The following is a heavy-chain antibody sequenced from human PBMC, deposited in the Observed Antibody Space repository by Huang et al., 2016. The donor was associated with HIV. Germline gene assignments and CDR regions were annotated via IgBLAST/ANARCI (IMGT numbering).Heavy chain of an antibody. J-gene: IGHJ6*02. Sequence: QVQLVQSGAEVKKPGASVKVSCRASGYTFISYGITWVRQAPGQGLEWMGCISPYYVYTNYEQQFQGRVTMTTDTSTNTVYMEVRSLRSDDTAMYYCARDLGTTVVPDGMDVWGQGTTVTVSS. CDR2: ISPYYVYT. CDR1: GYTFISYG. CDR3: ARDLGTTVVPDGMDV. V-gene: IGHV1-18*04. D-gene: IGHD4-17*01.